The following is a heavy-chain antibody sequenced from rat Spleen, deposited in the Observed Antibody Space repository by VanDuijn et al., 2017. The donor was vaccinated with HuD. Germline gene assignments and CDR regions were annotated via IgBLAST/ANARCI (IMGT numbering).Heavy chain of an antibody. V-gene: IGHV2S8*01. D-gene: IGHD1-12*02. CDR3: TRNDYDGTYYYWYFDF. J-gene: IGHJ1*01. CDR1: GFSLTSNG. CDR2: LSSGGNT. Sequence: QVQLKESGPGLVRPSQTLSLTCTVSGFSLTSNGVIWVRQPPGKGLERIATLSSGGNTYYNSGLKSRLSFSRDTSKSQVFLKMNSLQTEDTAIYFCTRNDYDGTYYYWYFDFWGPGTMVTVSS.